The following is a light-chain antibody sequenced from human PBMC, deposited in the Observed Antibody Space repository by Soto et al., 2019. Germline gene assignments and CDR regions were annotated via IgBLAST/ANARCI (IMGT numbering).Light chain of an antibody. CDR3: QQYGGSPGT. J-gene: IGKJ1*01. V-gene: IGKV3-20*01. CDR2: HAS. Sequence: EIVLTQSPGTLSLSPGERATLSCRASQSVRSSYLAWYQQKPGQAPRLLIYHASNRVTGIPDRFSGSGSGTDLTLTISRLEPEDFAVYYCQQYGGSPGTFGQGTKVEIK. CDR1: QSVRSSY.